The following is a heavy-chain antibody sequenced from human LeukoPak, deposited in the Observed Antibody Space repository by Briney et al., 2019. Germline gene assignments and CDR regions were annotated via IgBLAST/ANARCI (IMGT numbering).Heavy chain of an antibody. Sequence: PSETLSLTCSVSGGSINTYYWTWIRLSPGKGLDWIGYIYYSGTTNYNPSLKSRVSMSVDTSRNQLSLRLSSVTAADTAIYYCARGTVQMGMGERFFDFWGQGTLVTVSS. D-gene: IGHD3-16*01. CDR1: GGSINTYY. CDR2: IYYSGTT. CDR3: ARGTVQMGMGERFFDF. V-gene: IGHV4-59*01. J-gene: IGHJ4*02.